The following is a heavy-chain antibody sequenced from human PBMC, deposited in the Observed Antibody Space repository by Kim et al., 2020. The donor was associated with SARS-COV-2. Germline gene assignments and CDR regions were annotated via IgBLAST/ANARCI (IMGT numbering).Heavy chain of an antibody. CDR3: ARQHCSGGSCQHDRFYGMDV. D-gene: IGHD2-15*01. Sequence: GESLKISCKGSGYSFTSYWISWVRQMPGKGLEWMGRIDPSDSYTNYSPSFQGHVTISADKSISTAYLQWSSLKASDTAMYYCARQHCSGGSCQHDRFYGMDVWGQGTTVTVSS. CDR1: GYSFTSYW. CDR2: IDPSDSYT. J-gene: IGHJ6*02. V-gene: IGHV5-10-1*01.